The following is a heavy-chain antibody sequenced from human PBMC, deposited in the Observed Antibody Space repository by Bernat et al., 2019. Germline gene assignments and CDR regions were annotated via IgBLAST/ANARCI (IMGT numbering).Heavy chain of an antibody. Sequence: EVQLVESGGGLIQPGGSLRLSRAASGFTVSSNYMSWVRQAPGKELEWVSVIYSGGSTYYADSVKGRFTISRDNSKNTLYLQMNSLRAEDTAVYYCARVLGGGYYYYYYMDVWGKGTTVTVSS. CDR1: GFTVSSNY. CDR2: IYSGGST. V-gene: IGHV3-53*01. D-gene: IGHD3-16*01. CDR3: ARVLGGGYYYYYYMDV. J-gene: IGHJ6*03.